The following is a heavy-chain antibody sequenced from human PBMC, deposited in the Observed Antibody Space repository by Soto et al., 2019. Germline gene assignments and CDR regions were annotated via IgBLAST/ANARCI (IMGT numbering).Heavy chain of an antibody. CDR2: IYYSGST. CDR3: ARERDRTMVRGGNYYYYGMDV. CDR1: GGSVSSGSYY. Sequence: SETLSLTCTVSGGSVSSGSYYWSWIRQPPGKGLEWIGYIYYSGSTNYNPSLKSRVTISVDTSKNQFSLKLSSVTAADTAVYYCARERDRTMVRGGNYYYYGMDVWGQGTTVTVSS. V-gene: IGHV4-61*01. D-gene: IGHD3-10*01. J-gene: IGHJ6*02.